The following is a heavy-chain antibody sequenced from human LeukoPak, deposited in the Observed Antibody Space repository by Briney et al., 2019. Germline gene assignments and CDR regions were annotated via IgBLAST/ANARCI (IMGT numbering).Heavy chain of an antibody. CDR2: ISGSGGST. D-gene: IGHD1-26*01. CDR3: ARDKLVGDSYFEY. CDR1: GFTFSSYG. J-gene: IGHJ4*02. Sequence: GGSLRLSCAASGFTFSSYGMSWVRQAPGKGLEWVSAISGSGGSTYYADSVKGRFTISRDNAKNSLFLQMNSLRAEDTAVYYCARDKLVGDSYFEYWGQGTLVTVSS. V-gene: IGHV3-23*01.